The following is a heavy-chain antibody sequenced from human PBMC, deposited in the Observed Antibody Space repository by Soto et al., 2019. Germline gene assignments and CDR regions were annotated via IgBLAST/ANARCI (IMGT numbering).Heavy chain of an antibody. CDR1: GGSLSSGGYY. Sequence: SETLSLTCTVSGGSLSSGGYYWSWIRQHPGKGLEWIGYIYYSGSTYYNPSLKSRVTISVDTSKNQFSLKLSSVTAADTAVYYCAREFRGSGSFYFDYWGQGTLVTVSS. CDR2: IYYSGST. V-gene: IGHV4-31*03. CDR3: AREFRGSGSFYFDY. J-gene: IGHJ4*02. D-gene: IGHD3-10*01.